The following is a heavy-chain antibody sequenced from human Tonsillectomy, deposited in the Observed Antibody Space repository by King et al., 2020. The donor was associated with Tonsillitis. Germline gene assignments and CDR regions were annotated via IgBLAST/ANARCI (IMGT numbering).Heavy chain of an antibody. D-gene: IGHD3-3*01. J-gene: IGHJ4*02. V-gene: IGHV3-33*01. CDR2: IWYDESNK. CDR1: VCTFSSYG. Sequence: VQLVESVGGVFQPWSSLRLSCSASVCTFSSYGMHLVSQAPGKGLEWAAVIWYDESNKYYVDSVKGRFPISRDNSKNPLYLQMNSLRAEDTAVYYCSRDCRADDFWEGAFDYWGQGTLVTVSS. CDR3: SRDCRADDFWEGAFDY.